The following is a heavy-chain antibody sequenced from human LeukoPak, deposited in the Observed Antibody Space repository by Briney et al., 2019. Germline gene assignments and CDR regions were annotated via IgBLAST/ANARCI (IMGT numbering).Heavy chain of an antibody. J-gene: IGHJ4*02. CDR1: GYTFTSYG. D-gene: IGHD3-10*01. CDR3: ARSHGSGSSHFDY. CDR2: IIPIFGTA. V-gene: IGHV1-69*06. Sequence: ASVKVSCKASGYTFTSYGITWVRQAPGQGLEWMGGIIPIFGTANYAQKFQGRVTITADKSTSTAYMELSSLRSEDTAVYYCARSHGSGSSHFDYWGQGTLVTVSS.